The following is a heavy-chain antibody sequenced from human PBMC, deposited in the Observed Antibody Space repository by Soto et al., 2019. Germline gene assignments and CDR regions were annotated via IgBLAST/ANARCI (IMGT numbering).Heavy chain of an antibody. D-gene: IGHD3-16*01. V-gene: IGHV3-48*03. CDR3: ATRLSVSYGPLFDE. J-gene: IGHJ4*02. CDR2: ILHSGDII. CDR1: GFKFSSYE. Sequence: GGSLRLSCAGSGFKFSSYEMNWVRQAPWKGLEWLSFILHSGDIIYYADPVKGRFTISRDNAKNLLYLHMNTLRVEDTAIYYCATRLSVSYGPLFDEWGQGSLVTVSS.